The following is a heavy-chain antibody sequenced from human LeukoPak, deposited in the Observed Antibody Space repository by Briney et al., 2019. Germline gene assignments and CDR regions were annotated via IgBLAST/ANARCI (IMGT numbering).Heavy chain of an antibody. D-gene: IGHD3-10*01. V-gene: IGHV3-23*01. CDR3: AKRGIVIRAVIIVGFHKEAYYFDY. CDR2: ISGSGGST. J-gene: IGHJ4*02. Sequence: GGSLRLSCAASGFTFSSYAMSWVRQAPGKGLEWVSAISGSGGSTYYADSVKGRFTISRDNSKNTLYLQMNSLRAEDTAVYFCAKRGIVIRAVIIVGFHKEAYYFDYWGQGALVTVSS. CDR1: GFTFSSYA.